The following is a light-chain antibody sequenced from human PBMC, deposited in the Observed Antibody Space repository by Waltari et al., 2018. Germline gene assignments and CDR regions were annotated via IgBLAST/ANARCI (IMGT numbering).Light chain of an antibody. CDR3: QQSYSTPWT. V-gene: IGKV1-39*01. J-gene: IGKJ1*01. Sequence: DIQMTQSPSSRSASVGDRVTIHCRASQSISSYFNWYQQKPGKAPKLLIYAASSLQSGVPSRFSGSGSGTDYTLTISSLQPEDFATYYCQQSYSTPWTFGQGTKVEIK. CDR2: AAS. CDR1: QSISSY.